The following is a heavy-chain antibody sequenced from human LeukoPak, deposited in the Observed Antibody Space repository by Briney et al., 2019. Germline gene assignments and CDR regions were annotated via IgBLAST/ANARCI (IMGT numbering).Heavy chain of an antibody. J-gene: IGHJ4*02. Sequence: GASVKVSCKASGGTFSSYAISWVRQAPGQGLEWMGRIIPIFGTANYAQKFQGRVTITADKSTSAAYMELSSLRSEDTAVYYCATATGSYDYWGQGTLVTVSP. CDR3: ATATGSYDY. V-gene: IGHV1-69*06. D-gene: IGHD3-9*01. CDR1: GGTFSSYA. CDR2: IIPIFGTA.